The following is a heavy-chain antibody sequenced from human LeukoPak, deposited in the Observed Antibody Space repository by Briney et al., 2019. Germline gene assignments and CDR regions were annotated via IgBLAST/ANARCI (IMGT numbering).Heavy chain of an antibody. V-gene: IGHV3-30*18. CDR3: ANQETIVGATRYY. CDR1: GFTFSSYG. D-gene: IGHD1-26*01. J-gene: IGHJ4*02. CDR2: ISYDGSNK. Sequence: PGGSLRLSCAASGFTFSSYGMHWVRQAPGKGLEWVAVISYDGSNKYYADSVKGRFTISRDNSKNTLYLQMNSLRAEDTAVYYCANQETIVGATRYYWGQGTLVTVSS.